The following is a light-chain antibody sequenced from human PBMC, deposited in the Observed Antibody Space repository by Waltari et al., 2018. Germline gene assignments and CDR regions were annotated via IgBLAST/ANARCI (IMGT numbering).Light chain of an antibody. CDR2: DAT. Sequence: EIVLTQSPVTLSLSPGQRATLSCRASQGVDNFLGWYHQKPGQAPRLLIYDATKSAPGLPARFSGGGSATDFTLTISSLEPEDVGLYYCHQGSTWPRTFGQGTKLEI. J-gene: IGKJ2*01. V-gene: IGKV3-11*01. CDR3: HQGSTWPRT. CDR1: QGVDNF.